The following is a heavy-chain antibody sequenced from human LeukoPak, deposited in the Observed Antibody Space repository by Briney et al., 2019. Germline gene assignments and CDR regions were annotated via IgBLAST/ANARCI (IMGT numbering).Heavy chain of an antibody. CDR3: ARGWDEWQQLVLWEYAFDI. CDR1: GGTFSSYA. Sequence: SVKVSCKASGGTFSSYAISWVRQAPGQGLEWMGGIIPIFGTANYAQKFQGRVTITADESTSTAYMELSSLRSEDTAVYYCARGWDEWQQLVLWEYAFDIWGQGTMVTVSS. D-gene: IGHD6-13*01. CDR2: IIPIFGTA. V-gene: IGHV1-69*13. J-gene: IGHJ3*02.